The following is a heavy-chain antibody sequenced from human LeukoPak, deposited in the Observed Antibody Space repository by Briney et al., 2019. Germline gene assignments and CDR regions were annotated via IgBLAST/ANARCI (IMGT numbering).Heavy chain of an antibody. CDR3: ARHIAALYYYGMDV. D-gene: IGHD6-6*01. J-gene: IGHJ6*02. V-gene: IGHV4-39*01. CDR2: IYYSGST. CDR1: GGSISSSSYY. Sequence: SETLSLTCTVPGGSISSSSYYWGWIRQPPGKGLEWIGSIYYSGSTYYNPSLKSRVTISVDTSKNQFSLKLSSVTAADTAVYYCARHIAALYYYGMDVWGQGTTVTVSS.